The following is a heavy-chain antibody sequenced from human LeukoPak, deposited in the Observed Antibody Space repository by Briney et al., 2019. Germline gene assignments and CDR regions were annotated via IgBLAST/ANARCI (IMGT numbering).Heavy chain of an antibody. Sequence: GGSLRLSCEASRFTFSKYWMSWVRQAPGKGLEWVANIKQDGSEQNYVDSVKGRFTISRDNAKNSLYLRMDSLRAEDTAVYYCATGYSSGWYFYFQYWGQGTLVTVSS. CDR3: ATGYSSGWYFYFQY. V-gene: IGHV3-7*01. CDR2: IKQDGSEQ. CDR1: RFTFSKYW. J-gene: IGHJ1*01. D-gene: IGHD6-19*01.